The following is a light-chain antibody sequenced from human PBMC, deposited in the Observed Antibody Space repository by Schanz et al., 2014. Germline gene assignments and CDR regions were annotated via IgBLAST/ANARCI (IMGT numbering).Light chain of an antibody. V-gene: IGKV4-1*01. J-gene: IGKJ4*01. CDR1: QSVLYSSNNKNY. CDR3: QQYLNRPPT. CDR2: WAS. Sequence: DIVMTQSPDSLAVSLGERATINCKSSQSVLYSSNNKNYLAWYQQKPGQPPNLLIYWASTRESGVPDRFSGSGSGTDFTLTISSLQAEDVAVYYCQQYLNRPPTFGGGTRVEIK.